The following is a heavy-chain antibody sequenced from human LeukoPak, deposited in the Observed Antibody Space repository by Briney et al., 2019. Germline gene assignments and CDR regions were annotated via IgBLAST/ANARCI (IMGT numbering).Heavy chain of an antibody. CDR1: GDSISGNY. V-gene: IGHV4-59*08. CDR3: ARSRSGWYFLDY. Sequence: SSETLSLTCTVPGDSISGNYWTWIRQPPGKGLEWIGYIYYSGSTNYNASLKSRVTISVDTSKNQFSLKLSSVTAADTAVYYCARSRSGWYFLDYWGQGTLVTVSS. D-gene: IGHD6-19*01. J-gene: IGHJ4*02. CDR2: IYYSGST.